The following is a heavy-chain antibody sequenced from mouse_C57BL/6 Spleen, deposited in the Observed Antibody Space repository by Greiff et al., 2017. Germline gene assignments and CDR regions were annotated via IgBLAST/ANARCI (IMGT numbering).Heavy chain of an antibody. J-gene: IGHJ2*01. V-gene: IGHV3-6*01. CDR3: ARVGGSSYGYFDN. CDR1: GYSITSGYY. CDR2: IRSDGSN. D-gene: IGHD1-1*01. Sequence: VQLKESGPGLVKPSQSLSLTCSVTGYSITSGYYWNWIRQFPGNKLEWMGYIRSDGSNNYNPSLKNLISITRDTSKNQFFLTLNSVTTEDTATYYCARVGGSSYGYFDNWGQGTTLTVSS.